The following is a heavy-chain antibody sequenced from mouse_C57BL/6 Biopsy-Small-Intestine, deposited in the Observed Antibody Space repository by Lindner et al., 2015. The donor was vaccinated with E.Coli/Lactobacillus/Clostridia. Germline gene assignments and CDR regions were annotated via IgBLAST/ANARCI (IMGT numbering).Heavy chain of an antibody. D-gene: IGHD1-1*01. J-gene: IGHJ2*01. CDR3: AKDYYGSSYDY. V-gene: IGHV5-17*01. Sequence: VQLQESGGGLVKPGGSLKLSCAASGFTFSDYGMHWVRRAPEKGPEWVAYISSGSSTIYYADTVKGRFTISRDNAKNTLFLQMTSLRSEDTAMYYCAKDYYGSSYDYWGQGTTLTVSS. CDR1: GFTFSDYG. CDR2: ISSGSSTI.